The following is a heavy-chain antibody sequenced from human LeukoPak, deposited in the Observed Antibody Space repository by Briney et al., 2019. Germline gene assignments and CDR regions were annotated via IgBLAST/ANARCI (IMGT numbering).Heavy chain of an antibody. D-gene: IGHD5-12*01. CDR2: VNQDGSEA. J-gene: IGHJ4*02. V-gene: IGHV3-7*01. CDR3: VRDGGVSGYDLLDY. Sequence: GGSLRLSCAASGFPFHNYWMTWVRQAPGEGLEWVAQVNQDGSEAHYADSVKARFTISRDSAKSSVSLQMNSLRAEDTAVYYCVRDGGVSGYDLLDYWGQGTLVTVSS. CDR1: GFPFHNYW.